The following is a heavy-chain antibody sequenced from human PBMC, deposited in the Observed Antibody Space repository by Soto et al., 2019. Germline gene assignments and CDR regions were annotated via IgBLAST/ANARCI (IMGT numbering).Heavy chain of an antibody. CDR2: ISSSGNT. D-gene: IGHD3-22*01. J-gene: IGHJ4*02. CDR1: DGSISNFY. V-gene: IGHV4-59*01. CDR3: ARAPMVLTRSYFDS. Sequence: ETLSLTCPVSDGSISNFYWSGIRQPPGKGLEWSGYISSSGNTNYNPSLKSRVSISVDTSKNQFYLNLTSVTAADTDVYYCARAPMVLTRSYFDSWGQGTPVTVSS.